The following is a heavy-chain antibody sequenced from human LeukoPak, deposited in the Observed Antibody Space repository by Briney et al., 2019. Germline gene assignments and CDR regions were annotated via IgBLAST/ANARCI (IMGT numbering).Heavy chain of an antibody. Sequence: TSETLSLTCTVSGASISSGSFYWGWIRQPPGKGLEWIGTIFYSGSTYYNPSLKSRVTISVDTSKNQFSLKLSSVTAADTAVYYCASGAYYYDSSGYVRGDAFDIWGQGTMVTVSS. V-gene: IGHV4-39*07. CDR1: GASISSGSFY. J-gene: IGHJ3*02. CDR2: IFYSGST. D-gene: IGHD3-22*01. CDR3: ASGAYYYDSSGYVRGDAFDI.